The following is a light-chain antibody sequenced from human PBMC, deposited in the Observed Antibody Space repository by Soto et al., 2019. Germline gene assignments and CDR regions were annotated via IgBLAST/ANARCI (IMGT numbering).Light chain of an antibody. CDR2: GAS. V-gene: IGKV3-20*01. CDR1: QSVSSSY. CDR3: QQYGRSPPIT. Sequence: EIVLTQSPGTLSLYLGARSTLSCRASQSVSSSYLAWYQQKPGQAPRLLIYGASSRTAGIPDRFSGSGSGTDFTLTISRLEPEDFAVYYCQQYGRSPPITFGQGTRVEIK. J-gene: IGKJ5*01.